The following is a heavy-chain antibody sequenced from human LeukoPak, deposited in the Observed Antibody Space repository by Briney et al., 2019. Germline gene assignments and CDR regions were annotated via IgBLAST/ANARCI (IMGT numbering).Heavy chain of an antibody. J-gene: IGHJ4*02. CDR1: GDSVSSNSAA. CDR3: ARDRTPVEWLRFPYYSFDY. D-gene: IGHD5-12*01. CDR2: TYYRSKWYN. Sequence: SQTLSLTCAISGDSVSSNSAAWNWIRQSPSRGLEWLGRTYYRSKWYNDYAVSVKSRITINPDTSKNQFSPQLNSVTPEDTAVYYCARDRTPVEWLRFPYYSFDYWGQGTLVTVSS. V-gene: IGHV6-1*01.